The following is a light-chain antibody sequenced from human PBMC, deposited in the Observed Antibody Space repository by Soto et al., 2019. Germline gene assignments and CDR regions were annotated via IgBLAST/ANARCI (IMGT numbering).Light chain of an antibody. Sequence: QSVLTQPPSVSEAPRQRVTISCSGSSSNIGNNAVNWYQQLPGKAPKLLIYYDVLMPSGVSDRFSGSKSATSASLAISGLQSEDEADYYCAAWDDSLNGEVFGTGTKLTVL. CDR1: SSNIGNNA. J-gene: IGLJ1*01. CDR3: AAWDDSLNGEV. CDR2: YDV. V-gene: IGLV1-36*01.